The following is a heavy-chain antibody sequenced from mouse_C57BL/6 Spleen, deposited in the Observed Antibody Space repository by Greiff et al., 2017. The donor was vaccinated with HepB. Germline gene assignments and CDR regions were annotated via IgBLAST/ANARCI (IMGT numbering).Heavy chain of an antibody. V-gene: IGHV1-4*01. Sequence: QVQLQQSGAELARPGASVKMSCKASGYTFTSYTMHWVKQRPGQGLEWIGYINPSSGYTKYNQKFKDKATLTADKSSSTAYMQLSSLTSEDSAVYYCARDEYYGSLDYWGQGTTLTVSS. CDR3: ARDEYYGSLDY. D-gene: IGHD1-1*01. CDR1: GYTFTSYT. CDR2: INPSSGYT. J-gene: IGHJ2*01.